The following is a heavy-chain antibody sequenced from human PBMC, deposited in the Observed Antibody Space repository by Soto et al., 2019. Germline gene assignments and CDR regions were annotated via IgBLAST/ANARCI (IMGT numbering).Heavy chain of an antibody. D-gene: IGHD3-3*01. CDR2: INHRGST. Sequence: QVQLQQRGAGLLTPSETLSLTCAVYGGSFSGYYWSWIRQPPGKGLEWIGEINHRGSTNYNPSLKSRVTISVDTSNSQFSLKLSSVTAAETDVYYCAREGRRGVYLKGFDYWGQGTLVTVSS. CDR3: AREGRRGVYLKGFDY. V-gene: IGHV4-34*01. CDR1: GGSFSGYY. J-gene: IGHJ4*02.